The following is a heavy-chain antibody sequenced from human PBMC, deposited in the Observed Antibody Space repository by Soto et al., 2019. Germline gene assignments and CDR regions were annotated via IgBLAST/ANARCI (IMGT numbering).Heavy chain of an antibody. CDR2: ITRYSDYV. Sequence: GGSLRLSCTASGFTFSDFSLVWVRQGPQKGLEWVASITRYSDYVYYAESVEGRFTISRDNAKNTLFLHMDDLRAEDTAMYFCARASCSSTASYITDYFDYWGQGNMVTVSS. CDR1: GFTFSDFS. D-gene: IGHD2-2*01. J-gene: IGHJ4*02. CDR3: ARASCSSTASYITDYFDY. V-gene: IGHV3-21*01.